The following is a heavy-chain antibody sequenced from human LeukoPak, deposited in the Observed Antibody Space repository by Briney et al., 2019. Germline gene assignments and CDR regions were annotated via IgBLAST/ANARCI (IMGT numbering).Heavy chain of an antibody. Sequence: GGSLRLSCAASGFTFSNYGMSWVRQAPGKGLEWVSSISGSGDSTYYADSVKGRFTISRDNSKNTLYLQMNSLRAEDTAVYYCAKTAGIAAAADFDYWGQGTLVTVSS. CDR3: AKTAGIAAAADFDY. D-gene: IGHD6-13*01. V-gene: IGHV3-23*01. J-gene: IGHJ4*02. CDR2: ISGSGDST. CDR1: GFTFSNYG.